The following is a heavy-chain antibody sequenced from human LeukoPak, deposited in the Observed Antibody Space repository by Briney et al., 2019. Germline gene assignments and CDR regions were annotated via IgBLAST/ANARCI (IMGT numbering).Heavy chain of an antibody. CDR2: IYYSGST. V-gene: IGHV4-30-4*07. Sequence: ASETLSLTCAVSGGSISSGGYSWSWIRQPPGKGLEWIGYIYYSGSTYYNPSLKSRLTISVDTSKNQFSLKLSSVTAADTAVYYCARGVVAAPQTFDYWGQGTLVTVSS. CDR1: GGSISSGGYS. J-gene: IGHJ4*02. D-gene: IGHD2-15*01. CDR3: ARGVVAAPQTFDY.